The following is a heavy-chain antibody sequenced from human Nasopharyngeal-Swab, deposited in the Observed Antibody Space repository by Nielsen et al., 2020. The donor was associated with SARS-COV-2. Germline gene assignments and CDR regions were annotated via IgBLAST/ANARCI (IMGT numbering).Heavy chain of an antibody. CDR3: ARVLDGYNGFDY. J-gene: IGHJ3*01. V-gene: IGHV3-48*01. CDR1: GFSFDNFP. D-gene: IGHD5-24*01. CDR2: IRTSVEGGM. Sequence: GESLKISCEASGFSFDNFPMNWVRQAPGRGLEWISNIRTSVEGGMFYADSVKGRFTISRDSSRNTLYLQMNSLTAEDTAVYYCARVLDGYNGFDYWGQGTMVIVSS.